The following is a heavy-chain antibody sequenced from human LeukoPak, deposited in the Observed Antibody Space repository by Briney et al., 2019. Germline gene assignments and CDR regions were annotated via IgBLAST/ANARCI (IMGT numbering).Heavy chain of an antibody. V-gene: IGHV4-39*01. J-gene: IGHJ5*02. Sequence: SETLSLTCTVSGGSISSSSYYWGWIRQPPGKGLEWIGSIYYSGSTYYNPSLKSRVTISVDTSKNQFSLKLSSVTAADTAVYYCAKKVGATFWFDPWGQGTLVTVSS. CDR2: IYYSGST. CDR3: AKKVGATFWFDP. D-gene: IGHD1-26*01. CDR1: GGSISSSSYY.